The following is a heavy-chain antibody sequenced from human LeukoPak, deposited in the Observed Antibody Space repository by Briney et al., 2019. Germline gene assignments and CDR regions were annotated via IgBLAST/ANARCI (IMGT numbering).Heavy chain of an antibody. CDR1: GGTFSSYA. J-gene: IGHJ4*02. Sequence: GASVKVSCKASGGTFSSYAISWVRQAPGQGPEWMGGIIPIFGTANYAQKFQGRVTITTDESTSTAYMELSSLRSEDTAVYYFYSGYGHFGYWGQGTLVTVSS. CDR3: YSGYGHFGY. CDR2: IIPIFGTA. V-gene: IGHV1-69*05. D-gene: IGHD5-12*01.